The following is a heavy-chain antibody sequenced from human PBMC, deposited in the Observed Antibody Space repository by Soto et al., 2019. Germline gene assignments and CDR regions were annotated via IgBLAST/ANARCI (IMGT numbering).Heavy chain of an antibody. CDR3: ATEVATTRQGYFDY. D-gene: IGHD5-12*01. Sequence: PGGSLRLSCAASGFTFSSYGMHWVRQAPGKGLEWVAVIWYDGSNKYYADSVKGRFTISRDNSKNTLYLQMNSLRAEDTAVYYCATEVATTRQGYFDYWGQGTLVTVSS. CDR2: IWYDGSNK. CDR1: GFTFSSYG. V-gene: IGHV3-33*01. J-gene: IGHJ4*02.